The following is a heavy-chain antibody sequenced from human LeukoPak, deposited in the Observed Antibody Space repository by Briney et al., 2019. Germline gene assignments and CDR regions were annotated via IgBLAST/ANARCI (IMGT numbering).Heavy chain of an antibody. D-gene: IGHD2-15*01. V-gene: IGHV4-59*01. CDR1: GGSISSYY. J-gene: IGHJ4*02. Sequence: SETLSLTCTVSGGSISSYYWSWIRQPPGKGLEWIGYIYYSGSTNYNPSLKSRVTISVDTSKNQFSLKLSSVTAADTAMYYCARVRAVVVAVDYWGQGTLVTVSS. CDR3: ARVRAVVVAVDY. CDR2: IYYSGST.